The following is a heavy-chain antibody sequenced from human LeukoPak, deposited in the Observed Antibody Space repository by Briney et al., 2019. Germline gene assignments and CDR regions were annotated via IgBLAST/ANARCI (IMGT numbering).Heavy chain of an antibody. CDR2: IYYSGST. V-gene: IGHV4-31*03. CDR3: ARVGQWLVRWDAFGI. J-gene: IGHJ3*02. Sequence: SQTLSLTCTVSGGSISSGGYYWSWIRQHPGKGLEWIGYIYYSGSTYYNPSLKSRVTISVDTSKNQFSLKLSSVTAADTAVYYCARVGQWLVRWDAFGIWGQGTMVTVSS. CDR1: GGSISSGGYY. D-gene: IGHD6-19*01.